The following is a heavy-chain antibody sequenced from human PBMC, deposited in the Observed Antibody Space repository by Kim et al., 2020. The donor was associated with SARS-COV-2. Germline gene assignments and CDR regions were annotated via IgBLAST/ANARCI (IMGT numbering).Heavy chain of an antibody. V-gene: IGHV3-53*01. Sequence: GGSLRLSCAASGFTVSSNYMSWVRQAPGKGLEWVSVIYSGGSTYYADSVKGRFTISRDNSKNTLYLQMNSLRAEDTAVYYCARSGVGFFDGMDVWGQGTTVTVSS. CDR1: GFTVSSNY. J-gene: IGHJ6*02. CDR3: ARSGVGFFDGMDV. CDR2: IYSGGST. D-gene: IGHD2-2*01.